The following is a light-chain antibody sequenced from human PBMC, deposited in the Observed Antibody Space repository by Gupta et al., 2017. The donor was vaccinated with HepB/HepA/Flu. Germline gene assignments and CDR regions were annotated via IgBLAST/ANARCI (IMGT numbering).Light chain of an antibody. CDR3: QQRSNGSGYT. CDR1: QSGSSN. V-gene: IGKV3-11*01. CDR2: DAS. Sequence: EIVLTPSPATLSLSPGERATLSCRASQSGSSNLAWSQPKPGQAPRLLIYDASNRATDIPARYRGSGSGTDFTLTISSLEPEDYAVYSRQQRSNGSGYTFGQGTKLEIK. J-gene: IGKJ2*01.